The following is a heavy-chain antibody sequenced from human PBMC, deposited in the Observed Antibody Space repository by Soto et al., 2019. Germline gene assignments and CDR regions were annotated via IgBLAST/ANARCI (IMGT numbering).Heavy chain of an antibody. CDR3: ARGRSSSWKYYYYGMDV. Sequence: ATLCLTCVVYGATSSGYHSSWLRQPPGKGLEWIGESNHSGSTNYNPSLESRVTISVDTSKNQLSLKLSSVTAADTAVYYCARGRSSSWKYYYYGMDVWGQGTTVT. V-gene: IGHV4-34*01. CDR2: SNHSGST. CDR1: GATSSGYH. J-gene: IGHJ6*02. D-gene: IGHD6-13*01.